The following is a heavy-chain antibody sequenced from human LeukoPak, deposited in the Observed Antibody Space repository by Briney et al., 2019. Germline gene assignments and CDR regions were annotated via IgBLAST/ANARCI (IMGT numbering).Heavy chain of an antibody. CDR3: AKSKPGNILDY. D-gene: IGHD2/OR15-2a*01. V-gene: IGHV3-72*01. CDR1: GFTFSKAL. CDR2: IRNTATT. J-gene: IGHJ4*02. Sequence: GGSLRLSCAASGFTFSKALMTWVRQAPGKGLEWIGRIRNTATTEYAASVKGRFTISRDDSKNSVYMQMNSLKIEDTAVYFCAKSKPGNILDYWGQGTLLTVSS.